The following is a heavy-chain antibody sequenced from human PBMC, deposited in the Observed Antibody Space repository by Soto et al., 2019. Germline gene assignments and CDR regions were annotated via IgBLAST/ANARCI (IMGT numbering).Heavy chain of an antibody. Sequence: QVQLQQWGAGLLKPSETLSLTCAVYGGSFSGYYWSWIRQPPGKGLEWIGEINHSGSTNYNPSLKSRVTISVDTSKNQFSLKLSSVTAADTAVYYCARGHGSGRRIKKNWFDPWGQGTLVTVSS. J-gene: IGHJ5*02. CDR1: GGSFSGYY. CDR2: INHSGST. CDR3: ARGHGSGRRIKKNWFDP. D-gene: IGHD3-10*01. V-gene: IGHV4-34*01.